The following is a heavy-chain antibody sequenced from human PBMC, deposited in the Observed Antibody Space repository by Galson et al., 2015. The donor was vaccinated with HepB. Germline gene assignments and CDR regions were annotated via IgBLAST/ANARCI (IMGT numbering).Heavy chain of an antibody. V-gene: IGHV1-69*02. Sequence: SVKVSCKASGGTFSSYTISWVRQAPGQGLEWMGRIIPILGIANYAQKFQGRVTITADKSTSTAYMELSSLRSEDTAVYYCAGEAAAGTRGAKYYYYYGMDVWGQGTTVTVSS. CDR2: IIPILGIA. CDR1: GGTFSSYT. CDR3: AGEAAAGTRGAKYYYYYGMDV. J-gene: IGHJ6*02. D-gene: IGHD6-13*01.